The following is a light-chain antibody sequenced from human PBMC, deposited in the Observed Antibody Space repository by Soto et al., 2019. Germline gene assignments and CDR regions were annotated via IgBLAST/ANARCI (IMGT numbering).Light chain of an antibody. CDR1: QSISSTY. V-gene: IGKV3-20*01. J-gene: IGKJ1*01. Sequence: EIVLTQSPGTLSLSPGXRATLSCRASQSISSTYLAWYQQKPGQAPRLLIYGASSRATGIPDRFSGSGSGTDFSLTVSRLEPEDFAVYYCQQYGTSRRTFGQGTKVDIK. CDR2: GAS. CDR3: QQYGTSRRT.